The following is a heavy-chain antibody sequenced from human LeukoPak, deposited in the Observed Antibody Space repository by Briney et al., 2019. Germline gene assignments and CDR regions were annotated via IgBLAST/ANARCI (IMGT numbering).Heavy chain of an antibody. J-gene: IGHJ3*02. Sequence: ASVKVSCKASGYTFTSYGISWVRQAPGQGLEWMGWISAYNGNTNYAQKLQGRVTMTTDTSTSTAYMELRSLRSDDTAVYYCARSRVYCSGGSCISGAFDIWGQGTMVTVSS. D-gene: IGHD2-15*01. CDR1: GYTFTSYG. CDR2: ISAYNGNT. CDR3: ARSRVYCSGGSCISGAFDI. V-gene: IGHV1-18*01.